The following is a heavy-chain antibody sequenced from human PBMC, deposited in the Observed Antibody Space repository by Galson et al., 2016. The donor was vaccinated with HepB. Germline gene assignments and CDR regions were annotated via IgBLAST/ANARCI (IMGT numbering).Heavy chain of an antibody. CDR2: ISFSSTYA. D-gene: IGHD5-24*01. CDR1: GFTLTDFY. J-gene: IGHJ4*02. CDR3: ARLGHGPNYFDH. Sequence: SLRLSCAASGFTLTDFYMTWIRHIPGKGLEWLSYISFSSTYADYADSVRGRFSISRDNAKNSLYLEMNSLTVEDTGIYYCARLGHGPNYFDHWGQGAQVIV. V-gene: IGHV3-11*06.